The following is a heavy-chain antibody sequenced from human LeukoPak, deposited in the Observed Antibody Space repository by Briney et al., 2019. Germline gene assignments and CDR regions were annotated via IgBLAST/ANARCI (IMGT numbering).Heavy chain of an antibody. Sequence: MSGGSLRLSCAASEFTFSDVWMNWVRQAPGKGLEWVSSISSSSYIYYADSVKGRFTISRDNAKNSLYLQMNSLRAEDTAVYYCARGDYYGSGSPPAFDIWGQGTMVTVSS. J-gene: IGHJ3*02. CDR2: ISSSSYI. CDR1: EFTFSDVW. CDR3: ARGDYYGSGSPPAFDI. D-gene: IGHD3-10*01. V-gene: IGHV3-69-1*01.